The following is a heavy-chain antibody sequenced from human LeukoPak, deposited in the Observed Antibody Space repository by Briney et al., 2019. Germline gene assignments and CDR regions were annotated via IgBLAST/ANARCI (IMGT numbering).Heavy chain of an antibody. CDR2: IYTSGST. V-gene: IGHV4-4*07. D-gene: IGHD3-22*01. CDR1: GGSISSYY. J-gene: IGHJ4*02. Sequence: SDTLSLTCTVSGGSISSYYWSWIRQPAGKGLEWIGRIYTSGSTNYNPSLKSRVTMSVDTSKNQFSLKLSSVTAADTAVYYCARGGSGYPPGTFDYWGQGTLVTVSS. CDR3: ARGGSGYPPGTFDY.